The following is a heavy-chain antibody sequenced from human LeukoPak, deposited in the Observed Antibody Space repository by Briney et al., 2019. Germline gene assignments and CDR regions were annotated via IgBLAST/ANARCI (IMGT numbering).Heavy chain of an antibody. V-gene: IGHV3-11*05. CDR1: GFTFSDYY. J-gene: IGHJ4*02. CDR3: ARGDYYDSSGYDYFDY. D-gene: IGHD3-22*01. CDR2: ISSSSSYT. Sequence: PGGSLRLSCAASGFTFSDYYMSWIRQAPGKGLEWVSYISSSSSYTNYADSVKGRFTISRDNAKNSLYLQMNSLRVEDTAVYYCARGDYYDSSGYDYFDYWGQGTLVTVSS.